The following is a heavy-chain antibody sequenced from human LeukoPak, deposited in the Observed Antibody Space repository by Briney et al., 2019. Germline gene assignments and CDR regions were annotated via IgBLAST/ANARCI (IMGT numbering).Heavy chain of an antibody. D-gene: IGHD2-21*02. Sequence: SETLSVTCTVSGYSISSGYYWGWIRQPPGKGLEWIGSIYHTGTTYFNPSLKSRVTISVDTSKNQFSLKLRFVTAADTAVYYCARDANCGGDCYSDYWGQGTLVTVSS. J-gene: IGHJ4*02. CDR2: IYHTGTT. CDR1: GYSISSGYY. V-gene: IGHV4-38-2*02. CDR3: ARDANCGGDCYSDY.